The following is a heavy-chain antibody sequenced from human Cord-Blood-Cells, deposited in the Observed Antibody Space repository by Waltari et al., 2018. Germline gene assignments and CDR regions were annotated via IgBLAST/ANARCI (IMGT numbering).Heavy chain of an antibody. V-gene: IGHV1-2*02. D-gene: IGHD2-21*01. CDR1: GYTFTGYY. CDR2: INPNSCGT. J-gene: IGHJ5*02. Sequence: QVQLVQSGAEVKKPGASVKVSCKASGYTFTGYYMHWVRQAPGQGREWMGWINPNSCGTNYAQKFQGRVTMTRDTSISTAYMELSRLRSDDTAVYYCARDSCGGDCYNWFDPWGQGTLVTVSS. CDR3: ARDSCGGDCYNWFDP.